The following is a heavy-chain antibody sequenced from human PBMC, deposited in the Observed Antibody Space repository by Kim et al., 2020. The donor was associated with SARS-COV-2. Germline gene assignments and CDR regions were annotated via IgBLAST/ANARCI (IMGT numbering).Heavy chain of an antibody. V-gene: IGHV3-30*01. Sequence: VKGRFTISRDNSKNTLYLQMNSLRAEDTAVYYCARGRPAATPYYYYGMDVWGQGTTVTVSS. J-gene: IGHJ6*02. D-gene: IGHD2-2*01. CDR3: ARGRPAATPYYYYGMDV.